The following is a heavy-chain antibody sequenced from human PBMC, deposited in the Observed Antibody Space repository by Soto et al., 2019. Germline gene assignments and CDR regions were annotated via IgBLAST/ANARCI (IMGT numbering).Heavy chain of an antibody. Sequence: QVQLEESGPGLVKPSQTLSLTCTVSGGSISRGGDYWSWTRQHPGKGLEWLGYIYYTGSTQSNPSLESRITISVDTSNNQFSLKLRSVTAADTAVYYCARDNTYGFDYWGQGALVTVSS. CDR1: GGSISRGGDY. CDR2: IYYTGST. D-gene: IGHD5-18*01. V-gene: IGHV4-31*03. CDR3: ARDNTYGFDY. J-gene: IGHJ4*02.